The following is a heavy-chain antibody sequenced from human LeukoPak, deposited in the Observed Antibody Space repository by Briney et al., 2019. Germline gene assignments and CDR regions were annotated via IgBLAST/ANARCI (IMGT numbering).Heavy chain of an antibody. CDR3: ARQMATLVGFYYYYYMDV. D-gene: IGHD5-24*01. CDR2: ITGSGTII. CDR1: GFTFSDYD. V-gene: IGHV3-11*01. Sequence: GGSLRLSCAASGFTFSDYDMTWIRQAPGKGLEWLSYITGSGTIILYADSVEGRFIISRDNAKNSLYLQLNSLRAEDTAVYYCARQMATLVGFYYYYYMDVWGKGTTVTVSS. J-gene: IGHJ6*03.